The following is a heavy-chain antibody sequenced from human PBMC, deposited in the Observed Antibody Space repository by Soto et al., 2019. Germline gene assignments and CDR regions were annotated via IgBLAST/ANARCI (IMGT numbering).Heavy chain of an antibody. J-gene: IGHJ6*02. Sequence: GGSLRLSCAASGFTFSNAWMSWVRQAPGKGLEWVGRIKSKTDGGTTDYAAPVKGRFTISRDDSKNTLYLQMNSLKTEDTAVYYCTRAAVFWSGYYSHYYYGMDVWGQGTTVTVSS. D-gene: IGHD3-3*01. CDR1: GFTFSNAW. CDR2: IKSKTDGGTT. CDR3: TRAAVFWSGYYSHYYYGMDV. V-gene: IGHV3-15*01.